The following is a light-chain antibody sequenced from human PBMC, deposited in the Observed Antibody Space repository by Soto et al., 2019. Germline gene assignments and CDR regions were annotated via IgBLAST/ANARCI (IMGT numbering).Light chain of an antibody. V-gene: IGLV2-14*01. CDR2: DVT. J-gene: IGLJ1*01. CDR1: RSDVGGYNY. CDR3: SSYTSSSTYV. Sequence: QSALTQPASVSGSPGQSITISCTGTRSDVGGYNYVYWHQQHPGKAPKLMIYDVTNRPSGVSDRFSGSKSGNRASLTISGLQAEDEADYYCSSYTSSSTYVFGAGTKVTVL.